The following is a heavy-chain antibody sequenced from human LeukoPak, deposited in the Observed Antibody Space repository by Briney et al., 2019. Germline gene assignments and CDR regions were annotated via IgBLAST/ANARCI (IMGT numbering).Heavy chain of an antibody. Sequence: GGSLRLSCAASGFTFSSYWMSWVRQAPGKGLEWVPNIKQDGSEKYYVDSVKGRFTISRDNAKNSLYLQMNSLRAKDTAVYYCARGATILLYDAFDIWGQGTMVTVSS. CDR2: IKQDGSEK. CDR3: ARGATILLYDAFDI. CDR1: GFTFSSYW. J-gene: IGHJ3*02. D-gene: IGHD3-10*01. V-gene: IGHV3-7*01.